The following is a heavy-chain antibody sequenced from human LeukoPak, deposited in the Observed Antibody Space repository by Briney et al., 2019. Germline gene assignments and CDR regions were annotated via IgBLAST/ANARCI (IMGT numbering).Heavy chain of an antibody. V-gene: IGHV4-59*08. D-gene: IGHD3-22*01. CDR3: ARTYYDSSAYEYYFDY. CDR2: IYYSGST. Sequence: SETLSLTCTVSGVSISRYYWSWLRQPPGGGLEWIGYIYYSGSTNYNPSLKSRVSISIDTSKNQFSLKMKPVTAADTAVYYCARTYYDSSAYEYYFDYWGQGTLVSVSS. J-gene: IGHJ4*02. CDR1: GVSISRYY.